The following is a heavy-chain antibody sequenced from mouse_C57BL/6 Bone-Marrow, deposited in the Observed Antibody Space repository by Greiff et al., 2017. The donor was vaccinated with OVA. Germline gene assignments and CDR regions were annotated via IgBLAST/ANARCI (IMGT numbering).Heavy chain of an antibody. CDR3: ARIRVITTVVATWYYFDY. CDR2: IWSGGST. V-gene: IGHV2-2*01. Sequence: VMLVESGPGLVQPSQSLSITCTVSGFSLTSYGVHWVRQSPGKGLEWLGVIWSGGSTDYNEAFISRLSISKDNSKSQVFFKMNSLQADDTAIYYCARIRVITTVVATWYYFDYWGQGTTLTVSS. D-gene: IGHD1-1*01. CDR1: GFSLTSYG. J-gene: IGHJ2*01.